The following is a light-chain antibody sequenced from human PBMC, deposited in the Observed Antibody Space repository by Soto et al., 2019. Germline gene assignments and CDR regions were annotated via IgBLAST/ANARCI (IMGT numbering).Light chain of an antibody. Sequence: EIVLTQSPATLSVSPGERVTLSCRASKSVDINLAWYPQKPDQAPKLLIYGASTRATDMPGTFSGRGSGTEFTLTISSLQSEDFAVYYCQQYKNWPRTFGQGTRV. V-gene: IGKV3-15*01. J-gene: IGKJ1*01. CDR1: KSVDIN. CDR3: QQYKNWPRT. CDR2: GAS.